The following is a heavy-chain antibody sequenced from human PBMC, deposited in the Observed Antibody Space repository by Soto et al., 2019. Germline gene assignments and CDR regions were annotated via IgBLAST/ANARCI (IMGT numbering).Heavy chain of an antibody. V-gene: IGHV4-34*01. Sequence: QVQLQQWGAGLLKPSETLSLTCAVYGGSFSGYYWSWIRQPPGKGLEWIGEINHSGSTNYNPSLKSRVTISVDTSKNQFSLKLSSVTAADTAVYYCARTYPRGIAAAGFDYWGQGTLVTVSS. D-gene: IGHD6-13*01. CDR1: GGSFSGYY. CDR3: ARTYPRGIAAAGFDY. CDR2: INHSGST. J-gene: IGHJ4*02.